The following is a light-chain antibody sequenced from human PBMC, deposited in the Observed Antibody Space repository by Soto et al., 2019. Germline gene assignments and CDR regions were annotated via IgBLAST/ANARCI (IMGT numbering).Light chain of an antibody. CDR2: DAS. V-gene: IGKV1-5*01. CDR1: QSISSW. J-gene: IGKJ3*01. CDR3: QQYNSYLFT. Sequence: DIQMTQSPSTLSASVGDRVTITCRASQSISSWLAWYQQKPGKAPMLLIYDASSLESGVPSRCSGSGSGTEFTLTISSLQHDDVATYYWQQYNSYLFTFGPGTKVDIK.